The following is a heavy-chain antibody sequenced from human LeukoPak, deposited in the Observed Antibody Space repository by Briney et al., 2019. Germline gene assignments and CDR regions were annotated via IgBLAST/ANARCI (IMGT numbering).Heavy chain of an antibody. Sequence: GGSLRLSCAASGFTFSSYWMSWVRQAPGKGLEWVANIKQDGSEKYYVDSVKGRFTIFRDNAKNSLYLQMNSLRAEDTAVYYCARDRRWFGELFPPDYWGQGTLVTVSS. CDR1: GFTFSSYW. J-gene: IGHJ4*02. CDR2: IKQDGSEK. CDR3: ARDRRWFGELFPPDY. D-gene: IGHD3-10*01. V-gene: IGHV3-7*01.